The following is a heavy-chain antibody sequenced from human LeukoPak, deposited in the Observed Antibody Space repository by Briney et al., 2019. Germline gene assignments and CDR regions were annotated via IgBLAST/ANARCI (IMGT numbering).Heavy chain of an antibody. J-gene: IGHJ4*02. V-gene: IGHV4-39*01. CDR3: ARQIPSRPFDY. CDR2: IYYSGST. D-gene: IGHD6-13*01. CDR1: GGSISSSSYY. Sequence: SETLSLTCTVSGGSISSSSYYWGWIRQPSGKGLEWIGSIYYSGSTYYNPSLKSRVTISVDTSKNQFSLKLSSVTAADTAVYYCARQIPSRPFDYWGQGTLVTVSS.